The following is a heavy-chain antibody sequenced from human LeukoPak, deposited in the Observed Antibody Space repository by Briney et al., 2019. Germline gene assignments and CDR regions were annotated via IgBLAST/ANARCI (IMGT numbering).Heavy chain of an antibody. CDR3: AREGSGIVGGVAFDI. CDR2: IYYSGST. CDR1: GGSISSSSYY. Sequence: PSETLSLTCTVSGGSISSSSYYWGWIRQPPGKGLEWIGSIYYSGSTHYNPSLKSRVTISVDTSKNQFSLKLNSVTAADTAVYYCAREGSGIVGGVAFDIWGQGTMVTVSS. J-gene: IGHJ3*02. D-gene: IGHD1-26*01. V-gene: IGHV4-39*02.